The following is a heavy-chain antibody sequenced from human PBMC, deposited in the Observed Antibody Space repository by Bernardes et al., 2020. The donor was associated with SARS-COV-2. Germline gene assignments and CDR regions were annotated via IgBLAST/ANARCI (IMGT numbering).Heavy chain of an antibody. CDR3: TTGDSSGWYGGGDH. CDR2: IKSKAHGGTT. J-gene: IGHJ4*02. CDR1: GFYFSSFG. V-gene: IGHV3-15*07. D-gene: IGHD6-19*01. Sequence: GGSLRLSCAASGFYFSSFGLHWVRQAPGKGLEWVGRIKSKAHGGTTDYAAPVKGRFTISRDDSKNTLYLQMNSLKIEDTAVYYCTTGDSSGWYGGGDHWGQGTLVTVSS.